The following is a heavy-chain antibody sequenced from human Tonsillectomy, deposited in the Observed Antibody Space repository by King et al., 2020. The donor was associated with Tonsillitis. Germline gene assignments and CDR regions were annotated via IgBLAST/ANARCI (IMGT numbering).Heavy chain of an antibody. D-gene: IGHD1-26*01. J-gene: IGHJ4*02. V-gene: IGHV4-39*01. CDR2: IYYSGST. Sequence: QLQESGPGLVKPSETLSLTCTVSGGSISSSSYYWGWIRQPPGKGLEWIGSIYYSGSTYYNPSLKSRVTISVDTSKNQFSLKLGSVTAADTAVYYCARVLRGATPYYFDYWGQGTLVTVSS. CDR3: ARVLRGATPYYFDY. CDR1: GGSISSSSYY.